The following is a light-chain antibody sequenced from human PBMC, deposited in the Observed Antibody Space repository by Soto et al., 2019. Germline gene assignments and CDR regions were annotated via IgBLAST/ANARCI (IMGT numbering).Light chain of an antibody. J-gene: IGKJ5*01. CDR3: QQYATSPIT. V-gene: IGKV3-20*01. CDR2: TAS. Sequence: EIVLTQSPGTLSLSPGERATLSCRASQTVISNYLAWYQQKPGQAPRLLIHTASRRATGIPDRFGGSGSGTAFTLTISRLDPEDFEVYFCQQYATSPITFGQGTRLEIK. CDR1: QTVISNY.